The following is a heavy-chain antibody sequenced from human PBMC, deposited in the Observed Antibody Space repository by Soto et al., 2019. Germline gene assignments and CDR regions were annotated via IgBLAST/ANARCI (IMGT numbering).Heavy chain of an antibody. Sequence: EVQLLESGGGSVQPGGSLRLSCAASGFTVSSYAMSWVRQAPGKGLEWVSAISGSGGSTYYADSVKGRFTISRDNSKNTLYLQMNRLRAEDTAVYYCAKDHDDYAPLKAWGHWGQGTLVTVSS. CDR1: GFTVSSYA. V-gene: IGHV3-23*01. CDR2: ISGSGGST. D-gene: IGHD4-17*01. J-gene: IGHJ4*02. CDR3: AKDHDDYAPLKAWGH.